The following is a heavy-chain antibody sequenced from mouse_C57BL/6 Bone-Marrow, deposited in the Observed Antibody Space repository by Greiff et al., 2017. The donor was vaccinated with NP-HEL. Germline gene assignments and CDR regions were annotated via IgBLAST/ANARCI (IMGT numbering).Heavy chain of an antibody. CDR3: ARWGLPHYFDY. Sequence: EVQLQESGGGLVKPGGSLKLSCAASGFTFSSYAMSWVRQTPEKRLAWVATISDGGSYTYYQDNVKGRFTISRDNAKNNLYLQMSHLKSEDTAMYYCARWGLPHYFDYWGQGTTLTVSS. CDR1: GFTFSSYA. D-gene: IGHD2-2*01. J-gene: IGHJ2*01. CDR2: ISDGGSYT. V-gene: IGHV5-4*01.